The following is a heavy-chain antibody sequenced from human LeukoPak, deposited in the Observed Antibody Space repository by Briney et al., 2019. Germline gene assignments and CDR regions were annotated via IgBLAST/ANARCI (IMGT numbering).Heavy chain of an antibody. CDR2: ISAYNGNT. Sequence: ASVKVSCKASGYTFTSYGISWVRQAPGQELEWMGWISAYNGNTNYAQKLQGRVTMTTDTSTSTAYMELSSLRSEDTAVYYCARDNDSSGLIDYWGQGTLVTVSS. V-gene: IGHV1-18*01. J-gene: IGHJ4*02. D-gene: IGHD3-22*01. CDR3: ARDNDSSGLIDY. CDR1: GYTFTSYG.